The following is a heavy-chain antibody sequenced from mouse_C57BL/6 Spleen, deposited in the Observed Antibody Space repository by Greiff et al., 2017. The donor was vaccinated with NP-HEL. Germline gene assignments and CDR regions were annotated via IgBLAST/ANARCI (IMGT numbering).Heavy chain of an antibody. J-gene: IGHJ4*01. V-gene: IGHV1-9*01. CDR3: ARALYYGSSPEYAMDY. CDR1: GYTFTGYW. CDR2: ILPGSGST. D-gene: IGHD1-1*01. Sequence: QVQLKQSGAELMKPGASVKLSCKATGYTFTGYWIEWVKQRPGHGLEWIGEILPGSGSTNYNEKFKGKATFTADTSSNTAYMQLSSLTTEDSAIDYCARALYYGSSPEYAMDYWGQGTSVTVSS.